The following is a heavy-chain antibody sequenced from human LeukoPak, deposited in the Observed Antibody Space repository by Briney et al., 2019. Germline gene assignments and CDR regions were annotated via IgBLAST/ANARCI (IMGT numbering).Heavy chain of an antibody. CDR3: VRAAMPYIINGRRFDY. CDR1: GFTASAYD. Sequence: PGRSLRLSCEASGFTASAYDMHWVRQITGGGLEWVSTSGTVGDTFYSDSVKGRFTISRENAKNSVHLQMNSLRVEDSAIYFCVRAAMPYIINGRRFDYWGQGTLVTVSS. J-gene: IGHJ4*02. CDR2: SGTVGDT. D-gene: IGHD2-2*01. V-gene: IGHV3-13*04.